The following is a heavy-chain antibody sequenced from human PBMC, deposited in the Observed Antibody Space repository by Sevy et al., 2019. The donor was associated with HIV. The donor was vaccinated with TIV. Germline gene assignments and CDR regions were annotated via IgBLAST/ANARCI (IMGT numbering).Heavy chain of an antibody. J-gene: IGHJ4*02. CDR3: ASSIAVAGTDY. V-gene: IGHV3-48*01. CDR2: ISSGSSTI. CDR1: GFTFSSYS. Sequence: GGSLRLSCAASGFTFSSYSMNWVRQAPGKGLEWVSYISSGSSTIYYADSVKGRFTISRDNAKNSLYLQMNSLRAEDTAVYYCASSIAVAGTDYWGQGTLVTVSS. D-gene: IGHD6-19*01.